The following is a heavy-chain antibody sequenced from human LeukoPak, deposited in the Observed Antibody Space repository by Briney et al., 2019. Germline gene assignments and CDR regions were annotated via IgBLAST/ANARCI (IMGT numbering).Heavy chain of an antibody. V-gene: IGHV4-59*11. CDR3: ARDYCSSTSCYTDY. J-gene: IGHJ4*02. CDR2: IYYSGST. D-gene: IGHD2-2*02. Sequence: SETLSLTCTVSGGSISSHYWSWIRQPPGKGLEWIGYIYYSGSTNYNPSLKSRVTISVDTSKNQFSLKLSSVTAVDTAVYYCARDYCSSTSCYTDYWGQGTLVTVSS. CDR1: GGSISSHY.